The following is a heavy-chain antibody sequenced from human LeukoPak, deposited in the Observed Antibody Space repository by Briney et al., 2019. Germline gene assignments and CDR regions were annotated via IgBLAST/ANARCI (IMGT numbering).Heavy chain of an antibody. J-gene: IGHJ5*02. Sequence: QPGRSLRLSCAASGFTFSSYGMHWVRQAPGKGLEWVAVISYDGSNKYYADSVKGRFTISRDNAKNSLYLQMNSLRAEDTAVYYCARDGVPAADYFNWFDPWGQGTLVTVSS. D-gene: IGHD2-2*01. CDR1: GFTFSSYG. CDR3: ARDGVPAADYFNWFDP. V-gene: IGHV3-30*03. CDR2: ISYDGSNK.